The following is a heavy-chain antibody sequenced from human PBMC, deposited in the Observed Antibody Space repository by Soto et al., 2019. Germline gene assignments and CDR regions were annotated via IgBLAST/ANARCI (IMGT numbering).Heavy chain of an antibody. CDR1: GGSFRTYT. Sequence: QVQLVQSGVEVKKPGSSVKVSCKASGGSFRTYTIFWVRQAPGQGLEWMGRIIPMFDIANYAQKFQGRVTFNADKSTGTVYMEMISLTSDDTAIHFCTLCSWSADVFDIWGQGTLVTVSS. CDR2: IIPMFDIA. V-gene: IGHV1-69*02. CDR3: TLCSWSADVFDI. D-gene: IGHD6-13*01. J-gene: IGHJ3*02.